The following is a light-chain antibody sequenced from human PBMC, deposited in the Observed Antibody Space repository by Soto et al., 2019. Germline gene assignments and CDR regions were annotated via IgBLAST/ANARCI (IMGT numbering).Light chain of an antibody. CDR1: YIGSKN. Sequence: SSELTQPVSVSVALGQTARITCGGKYIGSKNVHWYQQRPGQAPVLVIYGDSNRPSGIPERFAGSNSGNTATLTISRAQAGDEADYYCQVWDSSTGVFGAGTKVTVL. CDR2: GDS. CDR3: QVWDSSTGV. J-gene: IGLJ1*01. V-gene: IGLV3-9*01.